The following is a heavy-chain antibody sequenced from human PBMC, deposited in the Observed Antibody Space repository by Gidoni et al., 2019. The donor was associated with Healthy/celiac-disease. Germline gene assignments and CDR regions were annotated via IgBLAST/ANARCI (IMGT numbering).Heavy chain of an antibody. V-gene: IGHV4-4*02. CDR1: GGSISSSNW. J-gene: IGHJ6*02. CDR2: IYHSGST. CDR3: ARVHKRGYYYYYYGMDA. Sequence: GGSISSSNWWSWVRQPPGKGLVWIGEIYHSGSTNYNQSLKSRVTISVDKSKNQFSLKLTSVTAADTAVYYCARVHKRGYYYYYYGMDAWGQGTTVPVSS.